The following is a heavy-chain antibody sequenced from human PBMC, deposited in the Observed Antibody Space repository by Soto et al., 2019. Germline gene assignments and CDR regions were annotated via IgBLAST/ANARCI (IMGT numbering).Heavy chain of an antibody. V-gene: IGHV4-34*01. J-gene: IGHJ4*02. Sequence: PSETLSLTCAVYGGSFSGYSWSWIRQPPGKGLEWIGEINHSGSTNYNPSLKSRVTISVDTSKNQFSLKLSSVTAADTAVYYCASGSSSAGVFDYWGQGTLVTVSS. D-gene: IGHD6-6*01. CDR1: GGSFSGYS. CDR3: ASGSSSAGVFDY. CDR2: INHSGST.